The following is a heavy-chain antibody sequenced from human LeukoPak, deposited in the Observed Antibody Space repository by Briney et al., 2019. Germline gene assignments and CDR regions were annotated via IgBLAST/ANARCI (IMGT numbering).Heavy chain of an antibody. CDR2: IYYSGST. CDR1: GGSISSSSYY. D-gene: IGHD6-13*01. CDR3: ARGRDTYSSSWYY. J-gene: IGHJ4*02. V-gene: IGHV4-39*07. Sequence: SETLSLTCTVSGGSISSSSYYWGWIRQPPGKGLEWIGSIYYSGSTYYNPSLKSRVTISIDTSKNQFSLKLSSVTAADTAVYYCARGRDTYSSSWYYWGQGTLVTVSS.